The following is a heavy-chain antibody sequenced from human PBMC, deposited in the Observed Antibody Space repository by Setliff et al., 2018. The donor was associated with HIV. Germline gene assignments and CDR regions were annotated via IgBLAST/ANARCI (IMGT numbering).Heavy chain of an antibody. D-gene: IGHD5-12*01. CDR1: GYTFTSYG. J-gene: IGHJ6*03. Sequence: ASVKVSCKASGYTFTSYGISWVRQAPGQGLEWMGWINAYNGNTNYAQMLQGRVIMTRDTSISTAYMELSSLTSADTAVYYCARGEKKNVDIVATRDFYYYYMDVWGKGTTVTVSS. CDR2: INAYNGNT. V-gene: IGHV1-18*01. CDR3: ARGEKKNVDIVATRDFYYYYMDV.